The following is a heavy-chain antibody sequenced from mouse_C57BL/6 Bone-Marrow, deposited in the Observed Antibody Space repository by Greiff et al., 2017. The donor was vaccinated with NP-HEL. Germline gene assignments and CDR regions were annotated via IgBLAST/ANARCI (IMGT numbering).Heavy chain of an antibody. V-gene: IGHV1-81*01. Sequence: QVQLQQSGAELARPGASVKLSCKASGYTFTSYGISWVKQGTGQGLEWIGEIYPRSGNTYYNEKFKGKATLTADKSSSTAYMELRSLTSEDSAVYFCARCGTDYWGQGTTLTVSS. J-gene: IGHJ2*01. CDR1: GYTFTSYG. D-gene: IGHD4-1*01. CDR2: IYPRSGNT. CDR3: ARCGTDY.